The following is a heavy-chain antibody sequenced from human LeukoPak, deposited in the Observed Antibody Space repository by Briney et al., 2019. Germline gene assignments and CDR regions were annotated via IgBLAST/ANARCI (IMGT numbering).Heavy chain of an antibody. CDR1: GYTFTCYG. CDR2: ISAYNGNT. CDR3: ARDRYYYDSSGYSHRLDY. D-gene: IGHD3-22*01. V-gene: IGHV1-18*01. Sequence: ASVKVSCKASGYTFTCYGISWVRQAPGQGLEWMGWISAYNGNTNYAQKLQGRVTMTTDTSTSTAYMELRSLRSDDTAVYYCARDRYYYDSSGYSHRLDYWGQGTLVTVSS. J-gene: IGHJ4*02.